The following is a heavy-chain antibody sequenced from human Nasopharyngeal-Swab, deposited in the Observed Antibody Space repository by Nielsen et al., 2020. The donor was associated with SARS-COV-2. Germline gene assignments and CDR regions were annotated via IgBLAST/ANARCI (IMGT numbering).Heavy chain of an antibody. V-gene: IGHV2-5*02. CDR3: ARMTTVTIIDY. CDR2: IYWDDDK. D-gene: IGHD4-17*01. Sequence: WIRQPPGKALEWLALIYWDDDKRYSPSLKSRLTITKDTSKNQVVLTMTNMDPVDTATHYCARMTTVTIIDYWGRGTLVTVSS. J-gene: IGHJ4*02.